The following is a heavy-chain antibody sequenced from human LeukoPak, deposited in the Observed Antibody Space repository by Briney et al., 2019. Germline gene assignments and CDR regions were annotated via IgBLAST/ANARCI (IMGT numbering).Heavy chain of an antibody. V-gene: IGHV1-2*02. Sequence: ASVKVSCRASGYTFTGYYMHWVRQAPGQGLEWMGWINPNSGGTNYAQKFQGRVTITRNTSISTAYMELSSLRSDDTAVYYCARGVGGNARWRNFDWSKKIPMRDYFDYWGQGTLVTVSS. D-gene: IGHD3-9*01. CDR3: ARGVGGNARWRNFDWSKKIPMRDYFDY. CDR2: INPNSGGT. J-gene: IGHJ4*02. CDR1: GYTFTGYY.